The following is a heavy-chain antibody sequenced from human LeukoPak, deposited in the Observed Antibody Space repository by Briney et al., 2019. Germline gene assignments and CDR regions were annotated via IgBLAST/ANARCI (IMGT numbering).Heavy chain of an antibody. Sequence: GGSLRLSCAASGFTFSSYAMSWVRQAPGKGLEWVSAISGSGGSTYYADSVKGRFTISRDNSKNTLYLQMNSLRAEDTAVYYCAKEDDYGYYYDSSGVDYWGQGTLVTVSS. J-gene: IGHJ4*02. CDR1: GFTFSSYA. D-gene: IGHD3-22*01. CDR2: ISGSGGST. CDR3: AKEDDYGYYYDSSGVDY. V-gene: IGHV3-23*01.